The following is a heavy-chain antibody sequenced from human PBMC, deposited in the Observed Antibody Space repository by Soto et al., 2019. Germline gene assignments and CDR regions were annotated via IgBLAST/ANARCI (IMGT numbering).Heavy chain of an antibody. V-gene: IGHV3-33*01. J-gene: IGHJ4*02. CDR1: GFSFSNFG. Sequence: QVQLVESGGGVVQPGRSLRLSCVASGFSFSNFGMHWVRQAPGKGLEWVAIIWYDGSNKYYADSVKGRFTISRDNSKNTFYLQMSSLRVEDTAVYYCVRGSSRELDYWGQGILVTVSS. D-gene: IGHD1-1*01. CDR2: IWYDGSNK. CDR3: VRGSSRELDY.